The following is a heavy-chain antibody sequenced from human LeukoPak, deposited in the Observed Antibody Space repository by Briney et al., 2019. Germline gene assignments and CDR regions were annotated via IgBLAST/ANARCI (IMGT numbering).Heavy chain of an antibody. CDR2: IKHDGSEK. V-gene: IGHV3-7*04. J-gene: IGHJ4*02. Sequence: PGGSLRLSCAASGFTFSSYWMSWVRQAPGKGLEWVANIKHDGSEKYYVDSVKGRFTISRDNAKNSLYLQMNSLRAEDTAVYYCAWIGWYGSSWYFDYWGQGILVTVSS. D-gene: IGHD6-13*01. CDR1: GFTFSSYW. CDR3: AWIGWYGSSWYFDY.